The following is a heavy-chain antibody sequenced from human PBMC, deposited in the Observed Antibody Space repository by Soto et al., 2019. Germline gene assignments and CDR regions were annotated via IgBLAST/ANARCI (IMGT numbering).Heavy chain of an antibody. CDR3: ASSYGSGYRAFDY. CDR2: INPILSMS. J-gene: IGHJ4*02. V-gene: IGHV1-69*02. CDR1: GDTFTFYS. Sequence: QVQLVQSGAEVKKPGSSVRVSCKASGDTFTFYSINWVRQAPGLGLEWMGRINPILSMSNYAQRFQGRVTMPADKSTSTAYRELSSLRSEDTAMYYCASSYGSGYRAFDYWGQGALVTVSS. D-gene: IGHD3-10*01.